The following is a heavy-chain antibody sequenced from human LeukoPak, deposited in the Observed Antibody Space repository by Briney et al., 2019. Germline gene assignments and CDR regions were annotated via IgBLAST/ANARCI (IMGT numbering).Heavy chain of an antibody. Sequence: LSLTCTVSGGSISSYYWSWIRQAPGKGLEWVSYISSSGSAIYYADSVKGRFTISRDNAKNSLYLQMNSLRAEDTAVYYCAAHSSGYCRLDYWGQGTLVTVSS. J-gene: IGHJ4*02. D-gene: IGHD3-22*01. CDR1: GGSISSYY. V-gene: IGHV3-11*01. CDR2: ISSSGSAI. CDR3: AAHSSGYCRLDY.